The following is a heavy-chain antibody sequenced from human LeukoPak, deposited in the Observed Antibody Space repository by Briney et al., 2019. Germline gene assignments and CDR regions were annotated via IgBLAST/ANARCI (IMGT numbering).Heavy chain of an antibody. CDR2: INPSGGST. J-gene: IGHJ4*02. CDR3: ARDRVTMIVVAYYFDY. V-gene: IGHV1-46*01. Sequence: GASVKVSCKASGYTFTSYYMHWVQQAPGQGLEWMGIINPSGGSTSYAQKFQGRVTMTRDTSTSTVYMELSSLRSEDTAVYYCARDRVTMIVVAYYFDYWGQGTLVTVSS. D-gene: IGHD3-22*01. CDR1: GYTFTSYY.